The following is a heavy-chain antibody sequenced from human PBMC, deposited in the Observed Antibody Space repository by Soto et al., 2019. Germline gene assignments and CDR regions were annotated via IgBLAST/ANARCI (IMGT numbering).Heavy chain of an antibody. J-gene: IGHJ4*02. D-gene: IGHD5-12*01. CDR3: ASGRWVQLPGY. V-gene: IGHV4-59*01. Sequence: QMQLQESGPGLVKPSETLSLTCTVSGGSISDYNWSWIRQPPGKGLEWIGYIYYSGTSGSTNYNPSLKSRVTISVDTSKDQFSLKLTSVTAADTAVYYCASGRWVQLPGYWGQGMLVTVSS. CDR1: GGSISDYN. CDR2: IYYSGTSGST.